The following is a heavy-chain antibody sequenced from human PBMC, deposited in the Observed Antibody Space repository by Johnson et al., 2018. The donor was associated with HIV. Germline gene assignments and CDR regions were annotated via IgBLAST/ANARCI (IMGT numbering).Heavy chain of an antibody. Sequence: QVQLVESGGGLIQPGGSLRLSCAASGFTFSSYGMHWVRQAPGKGLEWVAFIRYDGSNKYYADSVKGRFTISRDNSKNTLYLQMNSLRAEDTAVYYCARRFGAAFDIWGQGTMVTVSS. CDR2: IRYDGSNK. J-gene: IGHJ3*02. D-gene: IGHD3-16*01. CDR3: ARRFGAAFDI. V-gene: IGHV3-30*02. CDR1: GFTFSSYG.